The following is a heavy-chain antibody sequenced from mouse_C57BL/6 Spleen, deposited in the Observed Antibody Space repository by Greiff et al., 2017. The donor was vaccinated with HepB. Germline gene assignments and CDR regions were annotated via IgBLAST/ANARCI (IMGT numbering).Heavy chain of an antibody. J-gene: IGHJ3*01. CDR2: IYPGSGST. V-gene: IGHV1-55*01. Sequence: QVQLKQPGAELVKPGASVKMSCKASGYTFTSYWITWVKQRPGQGLEWIGDIYPGSGSTNYNEKFKSKATLTVDTSSSTAYMQLSSLTSEDSAVYYCARERENGYRTWFAYWGQGTLVTVSA. CDR3: ARERENGYRTWFAY. D-gene: IGHD2-2*01. CDR1: GYTFTSYW.